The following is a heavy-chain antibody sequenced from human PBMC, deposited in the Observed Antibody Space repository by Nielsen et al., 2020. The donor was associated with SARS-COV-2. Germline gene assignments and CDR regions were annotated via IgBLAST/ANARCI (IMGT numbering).Heavy chain of an antibody. CDR2: LFYIGTA. Sequence: SEPLSLTCTVSGVSVSNGGYFCSWLRHPPGMRLEWIGYLFYIGTANYNPSFQSRVNISVDTSKNQFSLKLSSVTAADTAIYYCARGGYNIYDFDYWGRGTLVTVSS. CDR1: GVSVSNGGYF. J-gene: IGHJ4*02. V-gene: IGHV4-61*08. CDR3: ARGGYNIYDFDY. D-gene: IGHD3-22*01.